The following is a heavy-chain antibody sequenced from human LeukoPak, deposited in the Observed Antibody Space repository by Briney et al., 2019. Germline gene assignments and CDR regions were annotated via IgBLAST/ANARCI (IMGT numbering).Heavy chain of an antibody. CDR3: ARDPDKFNGRYSYFDY. CDR2: SSHYNGKT. Sequence: ASVKVSCKTSGYPFISFGIAWLRQAPGQGLEWLGWSSHYNGKTEYSQKLQDRVTMTTDPSTSTAYMEMRSLRSDDTAVYYCARDPDKFNGRYSYFDYWGQGTLVTVSS. V-gene: IGHV1-18*01. J-gene: IGHJ4*02. D-gene: IGHD5-18*01. CDR1: GYPFISFG.